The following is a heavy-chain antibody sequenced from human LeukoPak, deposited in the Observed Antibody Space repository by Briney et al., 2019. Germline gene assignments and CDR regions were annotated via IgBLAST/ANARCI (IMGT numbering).Heavy chain of an antibody. Sequence: SETLSLTCTVSGGSISSYYWSWIREPTGKGLEWIGYIYYSGSTNYNPSPKSRVTISVDASKNQFSLKLSSVTAADTAVYYCAREYYDILTGRVDYGMDVWGQGTTVTVSS. CDR3: AREYYDILTGRVDYGMDV. CDR2: IYYSGST. J-gene: IGHJ6*02. V-gene: IGHV4-59*01. D-gene: IGHD3-9*01. CDR1: GGSISSYY.